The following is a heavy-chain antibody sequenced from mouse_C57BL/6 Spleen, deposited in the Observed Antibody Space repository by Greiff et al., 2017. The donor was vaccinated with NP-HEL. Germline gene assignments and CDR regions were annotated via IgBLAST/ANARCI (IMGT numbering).Heavy chain of an antibody. V-gene: IGHV1-69*01. CDR2: IDPSDSYT. CDR3: ARLDAMDY. CDR1: GYTFTSYW. J-gene: IGHJ4*01. Sequence: VQLQQSGAELVMPGASVKLSCKASGYTFTSYWMHWVKQRPGQGLEWIGEIDPSDSYTNYNQKFKGKSTLTVDKSSSTAYMQLSSLTSEDSAVYYCARLDAMDYWGQGTSVTVSS.